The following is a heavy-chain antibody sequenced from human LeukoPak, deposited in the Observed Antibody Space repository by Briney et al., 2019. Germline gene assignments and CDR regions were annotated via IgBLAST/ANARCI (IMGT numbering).Heavy chain of an antibody. CDR1: GFTFSSYS. J-gene: IGHJ1*01. Sequence: GGSLRLSCAASGFTFSSYSMNWVRQAPGKGLEWVSYISSSSSTIYYADSVKGRFTISRDNAKNSLYLQMNSLRAEDTAVHYCVTGVDYSGSWHEYFQHWGQGTLVTVSS. CDR3: VTGVDYSGSWHEYFQH. V-gene: IGHV3-48*04. D-gene: IGHD6-13*01. CDR2: ISSSSSTI.